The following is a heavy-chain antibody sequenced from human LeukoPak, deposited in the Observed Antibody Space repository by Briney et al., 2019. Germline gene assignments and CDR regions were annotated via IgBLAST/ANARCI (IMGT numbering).Heavy chain of an antibody. D-gene: IGHD3-10*01. Sequence: PSETLPLTCTDSGGSISRYYWNWMGQPPGKGLEWIGYIYYSGSIKYNPSLTSRVTISLDTSKTQFSLELSSVTATDTAVYYCARDDDYKSTYFDYWGQGTLVTVSS. CDR1: GGSISRYY. CDR2: IYYSGSI. CDR3: ARDDDYKSTYFDY. V-gene: IGHV4-59*01. J-gene: IGHJ4*02.